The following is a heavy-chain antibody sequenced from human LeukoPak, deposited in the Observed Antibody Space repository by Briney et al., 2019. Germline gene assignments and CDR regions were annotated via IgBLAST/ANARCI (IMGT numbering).Heavy chain of an antibody. V-gene: IGHV4-38-2*01. CDR3: ARGIYYLIEY. CDR2: IFHSGRT. J-gene: IGHJ4*02. CDR1: GYSISSGDY. Sequence: SETLSLTCAVSGYSISSGDYWGWIRQSPGKGLEWIGNIFHSGRTYHNPSLKSRVTISVDTSKNGFSLKLSSVTAADTAVYYCARGIYYLIEYWGQGTLVTVSS. D-gene: IGHD3-10*01.